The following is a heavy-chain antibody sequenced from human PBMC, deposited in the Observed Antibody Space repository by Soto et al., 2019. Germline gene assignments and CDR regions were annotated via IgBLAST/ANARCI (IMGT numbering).Heavy chain of an antibody. Sequence: GGSLRLSCAASGFTFSTYNMNWVRQAPGKGLEWVSYISSSSSTIHYADSVKGRFTISRNNAKNSLYLQMNSWRAEETAVYYCARELVLGLQYAFDMWGQGTMATVSS. CDR2: ISSSSSTI. CDR1: GFTFSTYN. CDR3: ARELVLGLQYAFDM. V-gene: IGHV3-48*01. J-gene: IGHJ3*02. D-gene: IGHD2-15*01.